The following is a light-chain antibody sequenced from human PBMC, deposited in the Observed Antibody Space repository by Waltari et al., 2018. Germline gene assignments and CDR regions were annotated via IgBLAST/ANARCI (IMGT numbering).Light chain of an antibody. J-gene: IGLJ2*01. V-gene: IGLV6-57*01. CDR2: EDN. CDR3: QSYDSSNQGV. Sequence: NFMLTQPHSVSESPGQTVTSTCTRSSGSIASNYVQWYQQRPGSSPTTVIYEDNQRPSVVPDRFSGSIDSSSNSASLTISGLKTEDEADYYCQSYDSSNQGVFGGGTKLTVL. CDR1: SGSIASNY.